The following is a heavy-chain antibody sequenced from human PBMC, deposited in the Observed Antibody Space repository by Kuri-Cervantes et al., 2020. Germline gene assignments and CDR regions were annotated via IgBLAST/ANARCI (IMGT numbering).Heavy chain of an antibody. J-gene: IGHJ5*02. Sequence: GGSLRLSCAASGFTFSIYAMSWVRQAPGKGLEWVSAISGSGGSTYYADSVKGRFTISRDNSKNTLYLQMNSLRAEDTAVYYCAKDPDYYDSSGDWFDPWGQGTLVTVSS. CDR1: GFTFSIYA. D-gene: IGHD3-22*01. V-gene: IGHV3-23*01. CDR2: ISGSGGST. CDR3: AKDPDYYDSSGDWFDP.